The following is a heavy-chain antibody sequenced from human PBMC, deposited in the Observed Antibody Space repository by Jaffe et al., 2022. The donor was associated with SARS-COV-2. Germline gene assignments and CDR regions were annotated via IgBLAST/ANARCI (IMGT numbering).Heavy chain of an antibody. Sequence: QLQLVESGGGVVQPGGSLRLSCAVSGFNVSRNGLHWVRQAPGKGLEWVAVISYDGSEKFYADSVKGRFTISRDNSKNTLFLQMSSLRAEDTAVYKCAKDINGYCLRGACYYYGMDVWGQGTTVTVSS. D-gene: IGHD2-8*02. CDR3: AKDINGYCLRGACYYYGMDV. CDR1: GFNVSRNG. V-gene: IGHV3-30*18. CDR2: ISYDGSEK. J-gene: IGHJ6*02.